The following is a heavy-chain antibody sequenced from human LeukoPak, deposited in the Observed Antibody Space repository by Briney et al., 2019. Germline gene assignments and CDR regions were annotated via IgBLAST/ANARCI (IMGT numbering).Heavy chain of an antibody. CDR2: ISHDGSDK. V-gene: IGHV3-30*18. J-gene: IGHJ4*02. Sequence: PGGSLRLSCAASGFTFSSYGMHWVRQAPGKGLEWVAVISHDGSDKYYADSVEGRFTISRDNSKNTLYLQMNSLRTDDTAVYYCAKDETNVVVPAAMDYWGQGTLVTVSS. CDR3: AKDETNVVVPAAMDY. D-gene: IGHD2-2*01. CDR1: GFTFSSYG.